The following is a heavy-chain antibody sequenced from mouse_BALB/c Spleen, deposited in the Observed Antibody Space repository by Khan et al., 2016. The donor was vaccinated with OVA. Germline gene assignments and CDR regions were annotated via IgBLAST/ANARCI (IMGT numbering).Heavy chain of an antibody. CDR2: INPDSSTI. Sequence: EVQLVETGGGLVQPGGSLKLSCAASGFDFSRYWMSWVRQAPGKGLEWIGEINPDSSTINYTPSLKDKFIISRDNAKNTLYLQMSKVRSEDTALYYCARRSSGPSWFPYGGQGTLVTVSA. J-gene: IGHJ3*01. D-gene: IGHD3-1*01. V-gene: IGHV4-1*02. CDR3: ARRSSGPSWFPY. CDR1: GFDFSRYW.